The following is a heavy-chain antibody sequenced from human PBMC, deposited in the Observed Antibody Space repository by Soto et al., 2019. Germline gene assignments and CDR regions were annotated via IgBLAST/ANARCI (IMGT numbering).Heavy chain of an antibody. CDR3: AKGRDGYNLAGPDY. D-gene: IGHD5-12*01. V-gene: IGHV3-23*01. J-gene: IGHJ4*02. Sequence: GGSLRLSCAASGFTFSSYAMSWVRQAPGKGLEWVSAISGSGGSTYYADSVKGRFTISRDNSKNTLYLQMNSLRAEDTAVYYCAKGRDGYNLAGPDYWGQGTLVTVSS. CDR2: ISGSGGST. CDR1: GFTFSSYA.